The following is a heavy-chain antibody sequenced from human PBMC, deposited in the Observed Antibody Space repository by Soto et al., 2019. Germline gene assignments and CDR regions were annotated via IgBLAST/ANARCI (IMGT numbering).Heavy chain of an antibody. D-gene: IGHD2-2*01. V-gene: IGHV1-69*06. CDR3: ARSALPDAINNWFDP. CDR1: GGIFSSYG. Sequence: QVQLVQSGAEVRKPGSSVKVSCKASGGIFSSYGISWVRQAPGQGLEWMGGIIPFFGTANYAQKFQARVTITADKSTSTAYMALSSLRSEDTAVYYCARSALPDAINNWFDPWGQGTLVTVSS. CDR2: IIPFFGTA. J-gene: IGHJ5*02.